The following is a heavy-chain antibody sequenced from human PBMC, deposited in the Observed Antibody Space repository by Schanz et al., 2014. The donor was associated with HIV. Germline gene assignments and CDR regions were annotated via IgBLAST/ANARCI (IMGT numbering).Heavy chain of an antibody. CDR2: IYYSGRT. J-gene: IGHJ4*02. Sequence: QLQLQESGPGLVKPSETLSLTCTVSGGSISSSSYYWGWIRQTPGKGLEWIGSIYYSGRTYYNPSLKSRLTISVDPSKNQFSLKRNFMTAADTAVYYCASVCSGGSCFEYWGQGTLVTVSS. V-gene: IGHV4-39*01. CDR3: ASVCSGGSCFEY. D-gene: IGHD2-15*01. CDR1: GGSISSSSYY.